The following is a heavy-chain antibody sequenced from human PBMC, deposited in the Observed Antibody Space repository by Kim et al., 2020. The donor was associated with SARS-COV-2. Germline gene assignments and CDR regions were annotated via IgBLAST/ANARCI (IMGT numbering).Heavy chain of an antibody. CDR2: ISSSGSTTI. D-gene: IGHD7-27*01. Sequence: GGSLRLSCAASGFTFSSYEMNWVRQAPGKGLEWVAYISSSGSTTIYNADSVKGRFTISRDNAKDSLYLQMNSLRGDDTGVYDCARGRRRNWEIGYWGHGT. V-gene: IGHV3-48*03. CDR3: ARGRRRNWEIGY. CDR1: GFTFSSYE. J-gene: IGHJ4*01.